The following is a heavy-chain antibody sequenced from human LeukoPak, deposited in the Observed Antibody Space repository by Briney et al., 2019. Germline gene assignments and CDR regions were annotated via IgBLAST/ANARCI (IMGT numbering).Heavy chain of an antibody. CDR1: GFTFSNYW. V-gene: IGHV3-7*01. CDR2: IEKDGSEI. CDR3: AAGAGWLIDW. J-gene: IGHJ4*02. D-gene: IGHD6-19*01. Sequence: GGSLRLSCAASGFTFSNYWMNWVRQAPGKGMEWVAIIEKDGSEILYVDSVKGRFTISRDNAKNSLYLQMNSLRAEDTAVYYCAAGAGWLIDWWGQGTLVTISS.